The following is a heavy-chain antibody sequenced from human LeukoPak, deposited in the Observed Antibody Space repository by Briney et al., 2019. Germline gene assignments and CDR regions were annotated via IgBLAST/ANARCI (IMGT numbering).Heavy chain of an antibody. CDR2: ISGSGGST. J-gene: IGHJ5*02. D-gene: IGHD2-21*02. V-gene: IGHV3-23*01. CDR1: GFSVSSNY. CDR3: AKDPRRATARDVNNWFDP. Sequence: PGGSLRLSCAVSGFSVSSNYMSWVRQAPGKGLEWVSAISGSGGSTYYADSVKGRFTISRDNSKNTLYLQMNSLRAEDTAVYYCAKDPRRATARDVNNWFDPWGQGTLVTVSS.